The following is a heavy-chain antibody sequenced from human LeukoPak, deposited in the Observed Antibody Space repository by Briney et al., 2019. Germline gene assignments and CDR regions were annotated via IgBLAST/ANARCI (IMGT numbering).Heavy chain of an antibody. CDR2: ISGSGGST. V-gene: IGHV3-23*01. D-gene: IGHD3-16*01. J-gene: IGHJ4*02. Sequence: PGGSLRLSCAASGFTFSSYAMSWVRHAPGKGLEWVSAISGSGGSTYYAGSVKGRFTISRDNSRDTLYLQMNSLRAEDTAVYYCAKGYYDYVWGSYYFDYWGQGTLVTVSS. CDR1: GFTFSSYA. CDR3: AKGYYDYVWGSYYFDY.